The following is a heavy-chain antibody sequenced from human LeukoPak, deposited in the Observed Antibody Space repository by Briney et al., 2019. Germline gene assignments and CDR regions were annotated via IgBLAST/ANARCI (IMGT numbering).Heavy chain of an antibody. D-gene: IGHD2-2*01. Sequence: ASVKVSCKASGYTFTSYGISWVRQAPGQGLEWMGWISAYNGNTNYAQKLQGRVTMTTDTSTSTAYMELRSLRSDDTAVYYCARVEYQLLSDYYYYYYMDVWGKGTTVTVSS. CDR2: ISAYNGNT. J-gene: IGHJ6*03. V-gene: IGHV1-18*01. CDR3: ARVEYQLLSDYYYYYYMDV. CDR1: GYTFTSYG.